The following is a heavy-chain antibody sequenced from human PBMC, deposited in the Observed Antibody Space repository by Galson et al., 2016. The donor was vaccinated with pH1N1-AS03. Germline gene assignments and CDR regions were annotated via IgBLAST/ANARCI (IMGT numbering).Heavy chain of an antibody. J-gene: IGHJ4*02. D-gene: IGHD3-10*01. CDR2: IRNDGSNE. CDR1: GFTFSYYG. V-gene: IGHV3-30*02. Sequence: SLRLSCAASGFTFSYYGMHWVRQAPGKGLEWVASIRNDGSNEHYADSVKGRFTISRDNSKNTLRLQMNSLTPEDTAVYYCAKDQGGSGRPGYWGQGTLVTVSS. CDR3: AKDQGGSGRPGY.